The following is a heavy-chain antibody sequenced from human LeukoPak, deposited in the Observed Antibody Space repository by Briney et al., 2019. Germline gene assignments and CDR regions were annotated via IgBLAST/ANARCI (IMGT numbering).Heavy chain of an antibody. D-gene: IGHD3-10*01. V-gene: IGHV1-2*04. CDR3: ARDRGTMGPSSGMDV. CDR1: GYTFTGYY. J-gene: IGHJ6*02. CDR2: INPNSGGT. Sequence: ASVKVSCKASGYTFTGYYMHWVRQAPGQGLVWMGWINPNSGGTNYAQKFQGWVTMTRDTSISTAYMELSRLRSDDTAVYYCARDRGTMGPSSGMDVWGQGTTVTVSS.